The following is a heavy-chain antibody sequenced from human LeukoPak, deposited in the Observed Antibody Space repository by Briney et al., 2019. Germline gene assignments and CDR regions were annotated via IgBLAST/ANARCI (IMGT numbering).Heavy chain of an antibody. CDR3: ARGGSYGSGISSLGY. V-gene: IGHV3-48*03. D-gene: IGHD3-10*01. CDR1: GFTFSSYE. Sequence: PGGSLRLSCAASGFTFSSYEMNWVRQAPGKGLEWVSYISSSGSTIYYADSVKGRFTISRDNAKNSLYLQMNSLRAEDTAVYYCARGGSYGSGISSLGYWGQGTLVTVSS. J-gene: IGHJ4*02. CDR2: ISSSGSTI.